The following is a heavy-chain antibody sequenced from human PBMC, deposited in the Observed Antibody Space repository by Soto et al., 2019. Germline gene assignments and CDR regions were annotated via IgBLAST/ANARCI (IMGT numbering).Heavy chain of an antibody. CDR3: ARDRGGWLAQFDY. CDR1: GGTFSSYT. J-gene: IGHJ4*02. D-gene: IGHD3-10*01. Sequence: GASVKVSCKASGGTFSSYTISWVRQAPGQGLEWMGRIIPILGIANYAQKFQGRVTMTADKSTSTAYMELSSLRSEDTAVYYCARDRGGWLAQFDYWGQGTLVTVSS. V-gene: IGHV1-69*04. CDR2: IIPILGIA.